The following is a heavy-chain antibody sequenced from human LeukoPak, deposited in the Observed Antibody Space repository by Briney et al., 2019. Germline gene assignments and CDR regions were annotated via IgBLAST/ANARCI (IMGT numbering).Heavy chain of an antibody. CDR3: ARIWYFGDNNWRYFDY. V-gene: IGHV3-7*01. D-gene: IGHD1-1*01. CDR1: GVSFSNYW. Sequence: GGSLRLSCAASGVSFSNYWMSWVRQAPGKGLEWVANIDPHGSETQYVGSVKGRFTTSRDNAKNSLYVQMNSPRAEDTAIYYCARIWYFGDNNWRYFDYWGQGTLVTVAS. J-gene: IGHJ4*03. CDR2: IDPHGSET.